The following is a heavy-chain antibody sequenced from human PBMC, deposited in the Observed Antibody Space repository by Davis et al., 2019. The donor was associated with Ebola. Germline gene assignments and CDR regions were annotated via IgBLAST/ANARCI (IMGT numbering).Heavy chain of an antibody. V-gene: IGHV3-30-3*01. CDR3: ARDVAYSNYD. D-gene: IGHD4-11*01. CDR2: ISYDGART. J-gene: IGHJ4*02. Sequence: GESLKISCAASGFTFNIYAMHWVRQAPGKGLEWVAAISYDGARTYYPDSVKGRFTISRDNSKNTLYLQMNSLRAEDTAVYYCARDVAYSNYDWGQGTLVTVSS. CDR1: GFTFNIYA.